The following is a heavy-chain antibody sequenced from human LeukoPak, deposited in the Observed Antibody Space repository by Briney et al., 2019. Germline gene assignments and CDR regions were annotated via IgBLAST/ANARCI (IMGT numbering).Heavy chain of an antibody. V-gene: IGHV3-7*01. J-gene: IGHJ4*02. Sequence: VGSLRLSCAASGFTFSTYWMSWVRQAPGKGLEWVANIKQDGSEKYYLDSVKGRFTISRDNAKNSLYLHMNSLRAEDTAVYFCTGEAAAGIDYWGQGTLVTVSS. CDR3: TGEAAAGIDY. CDR1: GFTFSTYW. CDR2: IKQDGSEK. D-gene: IGHD6-13*01.